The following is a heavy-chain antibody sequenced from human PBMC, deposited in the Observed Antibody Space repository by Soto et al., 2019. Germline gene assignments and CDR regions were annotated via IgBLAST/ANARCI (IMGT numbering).Heavy chain of an antibody. CDR2: IYYSGST. J-gene: IGHJ6*02. CDR3: ARDKRARYGMDV. CDR1: GGSISSGGYY. Sequence: QVQLQESGPGLVKPSQTLSLTCSVSGGSISSGGYYWSWISQHPGKGLEWIGHIYYSGSTYYNPSLKSRLTVSVDTSKNQFSLKLTSVTAADTAVYYCARDKRARYGMDVWGQGTTVTVSS. V-gene: IGHV4-31*03.